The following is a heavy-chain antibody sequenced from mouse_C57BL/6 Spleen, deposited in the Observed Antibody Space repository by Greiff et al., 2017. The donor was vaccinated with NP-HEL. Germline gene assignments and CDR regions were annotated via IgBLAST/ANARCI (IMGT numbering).Heavy chain of an antibody. J-gene: IGHJ2*01. CDR3: ARSGTTVVAKGY. Sequence: EVQLQQSGPELVKPGASVKISCKASGYTFTDYYMNWVKQSHGKSLEWIGDINPNNGGTSYKQKFKGKATLTVNKSSSTAYMELRSLTSEDAAVYYCARSGTTVVAKGYWGQGTTLTVAS. D-gene: IGHD1-1*01. V-gene: IGHV1-26*01. CDR2: INPNNGGT. CDR1: GYTFTDYY.